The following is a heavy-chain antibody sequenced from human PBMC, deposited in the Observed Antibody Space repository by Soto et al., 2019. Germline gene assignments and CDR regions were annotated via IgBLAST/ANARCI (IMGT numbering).Heavy chain of an antibody. CDR3: VSPFYDLHTRHPFDP. CDR1: GLTLTRYW. CDR2: INTDKSTL. V-gene: IGHV3-74*01. Sequence: GGSLRLCCVASGLTLTRYWMYLVRQAPGKGLVWVSRINTDKSTLSYADSVEGRFTISRDNAKNTLYLQMDSLRAEDTAVYYCVSPFYDLHTRHPFDPWSEGT. J-gene: IGHJ5*02. D-gene: IGHD3-22*01.